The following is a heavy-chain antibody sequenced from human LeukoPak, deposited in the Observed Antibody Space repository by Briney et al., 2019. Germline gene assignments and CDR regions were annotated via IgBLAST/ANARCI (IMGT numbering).Heavy chain of an antibody. V-gene: IGHV1-18*01. D-gene: IGHD2-2*02. CDR3: ARGYCSSTSCYIEDNWFDP. CDR1: GYTFTSYG. CDR2: ISAYNGNT. Sequence: ASVKVSCKASGYTFTSYGISWVRQAPGQGLEWMGWISAYNGNTNYAQKLQGRVTMTTDTSTSTAYMELRSLRSDDTAVYCCARGYCSSTSCYIEDNWFDPWGQGTLVTVSS. J-gene: IGHJ5*02.